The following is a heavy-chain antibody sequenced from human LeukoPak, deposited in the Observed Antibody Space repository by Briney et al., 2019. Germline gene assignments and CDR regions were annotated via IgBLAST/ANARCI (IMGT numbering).Heavy chain of an antibody. CDR1: GGSISSYY. CDR2: IYYSGST. V-gene: IGHV4-59*08. J-gene: IGHJ6*02. Sequence: PSETLSLTCTVSGGSISSYYWSWIRQPPGKGLEWIGYIYYSGSTNYNPSLKSRVTISVDTSKNQFSLKPSSVTAADTAVYYCARYYYYGMDVWGQGTTVTVSS. CDR3: ARYYYYGMDV.